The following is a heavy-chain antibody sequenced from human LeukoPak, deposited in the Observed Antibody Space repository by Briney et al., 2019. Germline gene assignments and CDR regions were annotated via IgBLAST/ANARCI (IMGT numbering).Heavy chain of an antibody. Sequence: SETLSLTCTVSTYSISSGYYWGWIRQPPGKGLEWIGSIYHSGSTYYNPSLKSRVTISVDTSKNQFSLKLSSVTAADTAVYYCARQSYSSSWFVDSWGQGTLVTVSS. CDR1: TYSISSGYY. J-gene: IGHJ4*02. CDR3: ARQSYSSSWFVDS. V-gene: IGHV4-38-2*02. CDR2: IYHSGST. D-gene: IGHD6-13*01.